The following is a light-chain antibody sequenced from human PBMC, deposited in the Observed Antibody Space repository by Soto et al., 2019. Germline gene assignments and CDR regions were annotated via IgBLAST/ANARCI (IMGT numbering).Light chain of an antibody. CDR2: KAS. CDR3: QQYNNYSYT. CDR1: QSIGNW. V-gene: IGKV1-5*03. J-gene: IGKJ2*01. Sequence: DIQMTQSPSTLSASVGDRVTITCRASQSIGNWLAWYQQKPGKAPKLLIYKASSLESGVPSRFSGSGSGTEFTLTISSRQSDDFATYYCQQYNNYSYTLGQGTERE.